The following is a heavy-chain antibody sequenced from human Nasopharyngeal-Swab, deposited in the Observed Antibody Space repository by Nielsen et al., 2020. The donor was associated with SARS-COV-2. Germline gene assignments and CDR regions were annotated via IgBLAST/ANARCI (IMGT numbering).Heavy chain of an antibody. Sequence: WIRQLPGKGLEWVSSISSSSSYIYYADSVKGRFTISRDNAKNSLYLQMNSLRAEDTAVYYCARDPADYDSSGYMISWGQGTLVTVSS. CDR2: ISSSSSYI. J-gene: IGHJ4*02. CDR3: ARDPADYDSSGYMIS. D-gene: IGHD3-22*01. V-gene: IGHV3-21*01.